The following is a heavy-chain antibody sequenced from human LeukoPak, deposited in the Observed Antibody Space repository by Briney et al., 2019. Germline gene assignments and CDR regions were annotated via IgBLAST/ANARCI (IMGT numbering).Heavy chain of an antibody. CDR2: IYYSGST. V-gene: IGHV4-59*08. D-gene: IGHD3-3*01. CDR3: ATDFWSGTNIIDY. Sequence: SETLSLTCTVSGGSISSYYWSWIRQPPGKGLEWIGYIYYSGSTNYNPSLKSRVTISVDTSKNQFSLKLSSVTAADTAVYYCATDFWSGTNIIDYWGQGTLVTVSS. CDR1: GGSISSYY. J-gene: IGHJ4*02.